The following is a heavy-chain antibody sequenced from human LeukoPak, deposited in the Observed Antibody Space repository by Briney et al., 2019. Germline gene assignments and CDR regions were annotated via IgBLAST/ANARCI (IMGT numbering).Heavy chain of an antibody. Sequence: SETLSLTCTVSGGSISSGGYYWSWIRQHPGKGLEWIGYIYYSGSTYYNPSLKSRVTISVDTSKNQFSLKLSSVTAADTAVYYCAREGVNWDNWFDPWGQGTLVTVSS. J-gene: IGHJ5*02. D-gene: IGHD3-16*01. CDR3: AREGVNWDNWFDP. CDR1: GGSISSGGYY. CDR2: IYYSGST. V-gene: IGHV4-31*03.